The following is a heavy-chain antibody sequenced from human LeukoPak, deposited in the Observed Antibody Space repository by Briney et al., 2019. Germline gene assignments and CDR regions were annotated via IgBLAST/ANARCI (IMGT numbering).Heavy chain of an antibody. D-gene: IGHD1-14*01. V-gene: IGHV4-59*08. CDR3: ARAARSWFDP. CDR1: GGSISSYY. CDR2: IYYSGST. Sequence: SETLSLTCTVSGGSISSYYWSWIRQPPGKGLEWIGYIYYSGSTNYNPSLKSRVTISVDTSKNQFSLKLSSVTAADTAVYYCARAARSWFDPWGQGTLVTVSS. J-gene: IGHJ5*02.